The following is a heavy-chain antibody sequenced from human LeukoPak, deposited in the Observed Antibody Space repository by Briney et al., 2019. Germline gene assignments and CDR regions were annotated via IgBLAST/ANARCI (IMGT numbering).Heavy chain of an antibody. CDR2: ISSNGGST. J-gene: IGHJ6*03. CDR3: AREGYSYGWSPLSPDYYMDV. Sequence: PGGSLRLSCAASGFTFSSYAMHWVRQAPGKGLEYVSAISSNGGSTYYANSVKGRFTISRDNSKNTLYLQMGSLRAEDMAVYYCAREGYSYGWSPLSPDYYMDVWGKGTTVTVSS. V-gene: IGHV3-64*01. D-gene: IGHD5-18*01. CDR1: GFTFSSYA.